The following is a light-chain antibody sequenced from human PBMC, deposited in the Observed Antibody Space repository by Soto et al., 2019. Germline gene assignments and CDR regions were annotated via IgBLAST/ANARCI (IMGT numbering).Light chain of an antibody. J-gene: IGKJ4*01. CDR3: QQYGSSPLT. Sequence: EIALTQSPGTLSLSPGERATLSCRASQSVTGTSLAWYQQIPGRAPRLLIYGTSIRATGIPDRFSGSGSGTDFTLTISRLEPEDFAVYYCQQYGSSPLTFGGGTKIEIK. CDR1: QSVTGTS. CDR2: GTS. V-gene: IGKV3-20*01.